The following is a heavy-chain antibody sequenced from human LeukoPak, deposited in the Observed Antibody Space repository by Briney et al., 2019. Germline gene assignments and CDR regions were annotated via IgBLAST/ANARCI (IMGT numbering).Heavy chain of an antibody. CDR2: IRNDGSNK. D-gene: IGHD2-21*02. J-gene: IGHJ4*02. CDR1: GFTFGSYG. CDR3: AKGVKHIVVVTAQHYFDY. V-gene: IGHV3-30*02. Sequence: GSLRLSCAASGFTFGSYGMHWVRQAPGKGLEWVTFIRNDGSNKYYADSVKGRFTISRGNSKNTLYLQMNTLRAEDTAVYYCAKGVKHIVVVTAQHYFDYWGQGTLVTVSS.